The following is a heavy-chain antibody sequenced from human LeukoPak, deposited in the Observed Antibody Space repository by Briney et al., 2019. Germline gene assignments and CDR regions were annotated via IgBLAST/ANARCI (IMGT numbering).Heavy chain of an antibody. Sequence: ASVKVSCKASGYTFTGYYMDWVRQAPGEGLEWMGRINPNGGDTNSAQKFQGRVTMTRDTSISTAYMELSSLRSDDTAVYCCARARGSTFDYWGQGTLVTVSS. CDR1: GYTFTGYY. V-gene: IGHV1-2*02. D-gene: IGHD5/OR15-5a*01. CDR2: INPNGGDT. CDR3: ARARGSTFDY. J-gene: IGHJ4*02.